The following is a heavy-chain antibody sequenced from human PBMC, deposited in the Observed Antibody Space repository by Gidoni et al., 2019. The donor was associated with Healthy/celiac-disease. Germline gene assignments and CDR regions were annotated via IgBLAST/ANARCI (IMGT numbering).Heavy chain of an antibody. CDR2: ISGSGGST. Sequence: EVQLLESGGGLVQPGGSLRLSFSASVFTFSSYAMSWVRQAPGKGLEWVSAISGSGGSTYYADSVKGRFTISRDNSKNTLYLQMNSLRAEDTAVYYCAKAGGAPHFDYWGQGTLVTVSS. V-gene: IGHV3-23*01. CDR1: VFTFSSYA. J-gene: IGHJ4*02. D-gene: IGHD1-26*01. CDR3: AKAGGAPHFDY.